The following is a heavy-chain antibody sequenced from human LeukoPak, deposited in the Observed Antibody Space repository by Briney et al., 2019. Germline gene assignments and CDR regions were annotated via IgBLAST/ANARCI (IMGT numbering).Heavy chain of an antibody. Sequence: SETLSLTCTVSGGSISSGSYYWSWIRQPAGKGLEWIGRIYTSGSTHYNPSLKSRVTISVDTSKNQFSLKLSSVTAADTAVYYCARRPYCSGGSCSPINWFDPWGQGTLVTVSS. CDR2: IYTSGST. CDR3: ARRPYCSGGSCSPINWFDP. V-gene: IGHV4-61*02. CDR1: GGSISSGSYY. D-gene: IGHD2-15*01. J-gene: IGHJ5*02.